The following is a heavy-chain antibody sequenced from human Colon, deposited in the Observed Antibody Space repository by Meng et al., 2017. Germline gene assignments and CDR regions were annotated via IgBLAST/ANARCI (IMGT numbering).Heavy chain of an antibody. D-gene: IGHD3-3*01. Sequence: GESLKISCAASGFTFSDYAMSWVRQAPGKGLEWVSGISGSSERTYYADSVKGRFTISRDNSKNTLSLQMNSLRAEDTAVYYCAESHTIFGEMKNFDYWGQGTLVTVSS. CDR2: ISGSSERT. CDR3: AESHTIFGEMKNFDY. CDR1: GFTFSDYA. V-gene: IGHV3-23*01. J-gene: IGHJ4*02.